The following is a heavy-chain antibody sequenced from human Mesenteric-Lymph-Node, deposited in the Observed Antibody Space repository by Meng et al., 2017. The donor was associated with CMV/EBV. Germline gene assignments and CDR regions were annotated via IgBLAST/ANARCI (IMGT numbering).Heavy chain of an antibody. J-gene: IGHJ4*02. CDR3: ARDGDYYDSSGYNPFDY. Sequence: QLQLQESCPGLVKPSEPLSLTCTVSGGSISSSSYYWGWIRQPPGKGLEWIGSIYYSGSTYYNPSLKSRVTISVDTSKNQFSLKLSSVTAADTAVYYCARDGDYYDSSGYNPFDYWGQGTLVTVSS. CDR2: IYYSGST. D-gene: IGHD3-22*01. V-gene: IGHV4-39*07. CDR1: GGSISSSSYY.